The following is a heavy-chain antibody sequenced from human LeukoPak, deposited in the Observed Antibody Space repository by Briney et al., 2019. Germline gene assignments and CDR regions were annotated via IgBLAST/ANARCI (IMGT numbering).Heavy chain of an antibody. J-gene: IGHJ4*02. V-gene: IGHV4-61*02. D-gene: IGHD2-21*02. CDR2: IYTSGST. CDR1: GGSISSGCYY. CDR3: ARARVTYYFDY. Sequence: PSQTLSLTCTVSGGSISSGCYYWSWIRQPAGKGLEWIGRIYTSGSTNYNPSLKSRVTISVDTSKNQFSLKLSSVTAADTAVYYCARARVTYYFDYWGQGTLVTVSS.